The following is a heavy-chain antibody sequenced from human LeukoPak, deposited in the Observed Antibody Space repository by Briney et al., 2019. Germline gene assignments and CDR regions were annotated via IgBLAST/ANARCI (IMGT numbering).Heavy chain of an antibody. CDR3: ARDGNIAACDY. CDR1: GFTFSSYW. J-gene: IGHJ4*02. Sequence: GGSLRLSCAASGFTFSSYWMNWVRQAPGKGLEWVSSISSSSSYIYYADSVKGRFTISRDNAKNSLYLQMNSLRAEDTAVYYCARDGNIAACDYWGQGTLVTVSS. D-gene: IGHD6-25*01. V-gene: IGHV3-21*01. CDR2: ISSSSSYI.